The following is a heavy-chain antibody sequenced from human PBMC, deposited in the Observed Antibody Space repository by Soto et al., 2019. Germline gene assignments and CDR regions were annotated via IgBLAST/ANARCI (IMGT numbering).Heavy chain of an antibody. Sequence: PSETRSRTWTVSGGSISNDDYYWNWIRQPPGKGLEWVGYISYSGTTYYNPSLESRLTISVDTSKNQFSLKLSSVTAADTAVYYCVRDYNRGDWFGPWGQGTLVTVSS. J-gene: IGHJ5*02. CDR3: VRDYNRGDWFGP. CDR1: GGSISNDDYY. CDR2: ISYSGTT. V-gene: IGHV4-30-4*01. D-gene: IGHD3-10*01.